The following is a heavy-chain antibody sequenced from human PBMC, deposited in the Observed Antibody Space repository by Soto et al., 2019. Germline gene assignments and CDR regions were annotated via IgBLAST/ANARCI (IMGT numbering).Heavy chain of an antibody. CDR2: IHSGDSNA. CDR1: GYIFSTYS. CDR3: ATWTSSHWFDY. J-gene: IGHJ4*02. D-gene: IGHD2-2*01. Sequence: GESLKISCKGSGYIFSTYSICWVRQMPVKGLEWIGNIHSGDSNARYSPSFQGQVTISVDKSINTAYLQWSSVKDSDTALYYCATWTSSHWFDYWGQRTLVPVSS. V-gene: IGHV5-51*01.